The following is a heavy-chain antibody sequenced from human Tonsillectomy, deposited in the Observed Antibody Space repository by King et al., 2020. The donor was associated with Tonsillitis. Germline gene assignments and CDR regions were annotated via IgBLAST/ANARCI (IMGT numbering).Heavy chain of an antibody. V-gene: IGHV1-18*04. CDR2: ISPYNGDT. D-gene: IGHD2-15*01. CDR1: GYTFTSYG. CDR3: AREWWTTGVHDAFDI. Sequence: VQLVESGAEVKKPGASVKVSCKASGYTFTSYGIGWVRQAPGQGLEWMGWISPYNGDTNYAQKLQGRVTMTTDTSTSTAYMELRSLRSDDTAVYYCAREWWTTGVHDAFDIWGQGTMVTVSS. J-gene: IGHJ3*02.